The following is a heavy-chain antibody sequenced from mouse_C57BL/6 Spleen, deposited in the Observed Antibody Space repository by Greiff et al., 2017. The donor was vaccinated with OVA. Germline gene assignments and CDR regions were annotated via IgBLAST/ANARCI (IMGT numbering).Heavy chain of an antibody. V-gene: IGHV1-82*01. Sequence: VQVVESGPELVKPGASVKISCKASGYAFSSSWMNWVKQRPGKGLEWIGRIYPGDGDTNYNGKFKGKATLTADKSSSTAYMQLSSLTSEDSAVYFCAREGRRDAMDYWGQGTSVTVSS. CDR3: AREGRRDAMDY. CDR1: GYAFSSSW. J-gene: IGHJ4*01. CDR2: IYPGDGDT.